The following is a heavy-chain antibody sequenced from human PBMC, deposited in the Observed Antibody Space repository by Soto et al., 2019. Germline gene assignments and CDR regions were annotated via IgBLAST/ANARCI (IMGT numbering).Heavy chain of an antibody. CDR1: GGSISSGGYY. CDR2: IYYTGSA. Sequence: PSETLSLTCTVSGGSISSGGYYRSWIRQHPGKGLEWIGYIYYTGSAYYNPSLKSRLTISVDTSNNQFSLKLSSVTAEDTAVYYCAREAYYYDSSGYFSKYFDSWGQGTLVTVSS. J-gene: IGHJ4*02. CDR3: AREAYYYDSSGYFSKYFDS. D-gene: IGHD3-22*01. V-gene: IGHV4-31*03.